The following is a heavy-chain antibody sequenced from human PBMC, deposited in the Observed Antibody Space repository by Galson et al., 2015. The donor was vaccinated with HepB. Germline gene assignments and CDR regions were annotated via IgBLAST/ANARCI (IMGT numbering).Heavy chain of an antibody. CDR3: TTGAY. D-gene: IGHD1-26*01. CDR2: IRSKASGGTT. CDR1: GFTFGDYA. J-gene: IGHJ4*02. Sequence: SLRLSCAASGFTFGDYAMSWVRQAPGKGLEWVGLIRSKASGGTTDYAASVKGRFTISRDDSKSIAYLQMNSLKTEDTAVYYCTTGAYWGQGTLVTVSS. V-gene: IGHV3-49*04.